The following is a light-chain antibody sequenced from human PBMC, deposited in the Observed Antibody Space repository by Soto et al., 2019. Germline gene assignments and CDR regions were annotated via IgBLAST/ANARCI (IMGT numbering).Light chain of an antibody. CDR1: SSDVGGYNY. J-gene: IGLJ3*02. Sequence: QSVLTQPASVSGSPGQSITISCTGTSSDVGGYNYVSWYQQHPGKAPKLMIYEVSNRPSGVSNRFSGSKSGNTASLTISGLQAEDEADYYCAAWDDSLSGPNWVFGGGTKLTVL. CDR3: AAWDDSLSGPNWV. V-gene: IGLV2-14*01. CDR2: EVS.